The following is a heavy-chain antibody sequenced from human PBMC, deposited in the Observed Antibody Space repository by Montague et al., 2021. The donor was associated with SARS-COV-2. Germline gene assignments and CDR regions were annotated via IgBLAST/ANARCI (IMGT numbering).Heavy chain of an antibody. CDR2: VYSSGTT. V-gene: IGHV4-4*08. Sequence: SETLSLTCTVSSDSINSYYWGWIRQPPGKRLEWLGYVYSSGTTIYNPSLNSRIAISVDTSKNQFSLRLDSVTAADTAIYYCATLTQSNGDFSGQGALVTVS. CDR3: ATLTQSNGDF. J-gene: IGHJ4*02. D-gene: IGHD4/OR15-4a*01. CDR1: SDSINSYY.